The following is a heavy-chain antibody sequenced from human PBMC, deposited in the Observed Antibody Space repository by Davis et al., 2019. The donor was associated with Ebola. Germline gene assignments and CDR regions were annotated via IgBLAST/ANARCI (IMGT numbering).Heavy chain of an antibody. CDR1: GFSFSTNA. D-gene: IGHD3-9*01. V-gene: IGHV3-23*01. Sequence: PGGSLRLSCAASGFSFSTNAMSWVRQGTGKGLEWDSGTGGDGRAYYTDSVRGRFIISRDNARSSLYLRMDSLRVEDTAIYYCARDAFSLSRYDTEDHWGQGTLVTVSS. CDR3: ARDAFSLSRYDTEDH. J-gene: IGHJ4*02. CDR2: TGGDGRA.